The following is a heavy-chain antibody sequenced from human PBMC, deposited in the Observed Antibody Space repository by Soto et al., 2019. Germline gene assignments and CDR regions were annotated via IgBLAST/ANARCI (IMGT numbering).Heavy chain of an antibody. J-gene: IGHJ4*02. CDR3: AKDPRVSPMAKYCFDF. Sequence: QVLLVESGGGVVQPGRSLRLSCEVSGFTFRSYGMHWVRQAPGKGLGWVAVISYDGSNQHYADSVKGRFTISRDHSKNTLFLQMNSLRTEDTAVSYCAKDPRVSPMAKYCFDFWGQGTLVTVSS. CDR2: ISYDGSNQ. CDR1: GFTFRSYG. V-gene: IGHV3-30*18. D-gene: IGHD3-10*01.